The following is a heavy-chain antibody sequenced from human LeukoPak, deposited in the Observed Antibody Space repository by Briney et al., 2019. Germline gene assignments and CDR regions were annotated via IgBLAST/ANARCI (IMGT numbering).Heavy chain of an antibody. CDR3: ARDRVSLSSGRVFDY. D-gene: IGHD3-22*01. J-gene: IGHJ4*02. V-gene: IGHV3-7*01. CDR1: GFTFSSYW. CDR2: IRQDGGDE. Sequence: TGGSLRLSCAASGFTFSSYWMSWVRQAPGKGLEWVANIRQDGGDEYYVDPVKGRFTISRDNAKNSLYLQMNVLRVEDTAFYYCARDRVSLSSGRVFDYWGQGTLVTVSS.